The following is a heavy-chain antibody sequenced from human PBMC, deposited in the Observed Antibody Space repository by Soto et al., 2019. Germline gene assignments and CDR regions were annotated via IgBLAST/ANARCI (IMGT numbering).Heavy chain of an antibody. CDR1: GYTFTGYY. V-gene: IGHV1-2*02. CDR2: INPNSGGT. D-gene: IGHD3-10*01. CDR3: ASDITMVRGPLDGSYYYGMDG. Sequence: ASVKVSCKASGYTFTGYYMHWVRQAPGQGLEWMGWINPNSGGTNYAQKFQGRVTMTRDTSISTAYMELSRLRSDDTAVYYCASDITMVRGPLDGSYYYGMDGWGHGTTVTVCS. J-gene: IGHJ6*02.